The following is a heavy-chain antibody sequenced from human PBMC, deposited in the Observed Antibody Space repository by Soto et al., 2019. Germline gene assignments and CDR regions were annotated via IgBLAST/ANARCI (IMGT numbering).Heavy chain of an antibody. CDR2: IIPIFGTA. Sequence: QVQLVQSGAEVKKPGSSVKVSCKASGGTVSSYAISWVRQAPGQGLEWMGGIIPIFGTANYAQKFQGRVTITAYESTSTAYMELSSLRSEDTAVYYCASSGGYSSGWHWYFDLWGRGTLVTVSS. CDR3: ASSGGYSSGWHWYFDL. V-gene: IGHV1-69*01. D-gene: IGHD6-19*01. J-gene: IGHJ2*01. CDR1: GGTVSSYA.